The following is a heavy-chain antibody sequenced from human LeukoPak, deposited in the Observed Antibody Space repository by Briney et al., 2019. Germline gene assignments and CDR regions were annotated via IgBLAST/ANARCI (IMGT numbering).Heavy chain of an antibody. CDR2: TTANRGHI. J-gene: IGHJ5*02. D-gene: IGHD4-17*01. CDR1: GFTFSSFA. V-gene: IGHV3-23*01. Sequence: PGGSLRLSCAASGFTFSSFAMTWVRQAPGKGLEWVSSTTANRGHIYYTDSVKGRFTISRDNSQNTLYLQMNSLRAEDTAVYYCTKDPNGDYVGAFDPWGQGTLVTVSS. CDR3: TKDPNGDYVGAFDP.